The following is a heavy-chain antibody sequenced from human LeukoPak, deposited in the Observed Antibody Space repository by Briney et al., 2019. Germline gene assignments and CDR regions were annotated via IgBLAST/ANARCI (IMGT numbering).Heavy chain of an antibody. Sequence: SETLSLTCAVYGGSFSSYYWSWIRQPPGKGLEWIGEINHSGSTNYNPSLKSRVTMSVDTSKNQFSLKLSPVTAADTAVYYCARDLRHGYDSSGPGDYWGQGTLVAASS. CDR3: ARDLRHGYDSSGPGDY. D-gene: IGHD3-22*01. V-gene: IGHV4-34*01. CDR1: GGSFSSYY. CDR2: INHSGST. J-gene: IGHJ4*02.